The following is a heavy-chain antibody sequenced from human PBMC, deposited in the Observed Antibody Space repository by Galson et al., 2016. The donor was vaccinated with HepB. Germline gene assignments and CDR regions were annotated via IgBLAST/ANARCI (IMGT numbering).Heavy chain of an antibody. V-gene: IGHV4-31*03. Sequence: TLSLTCTVSGGSISSGGYYWSWIRQHPGKGLEWIGYIYYSGSTYYNPSLKSRATISVDTSKNQFSLKLNSVTAADTAVYYCAGSIFNWFDPWGQGTLVTVSS. CDR1: GGSISSGGYY. D-gene: IGHD3-3*02. CDR2: IYYSGST. J-gene: IGHJ5*02. CDR3: AGSIFNWFDP.